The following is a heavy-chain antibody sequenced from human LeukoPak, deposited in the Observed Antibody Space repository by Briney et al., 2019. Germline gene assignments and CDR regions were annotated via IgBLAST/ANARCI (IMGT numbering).Heavy chain of an antibody. Sequence: ASVKVSCRASGYTFTGYYMHWVRQAPGQGLEWMGWINPNSGGTNYAQKFQGRVTMTRDTSISTAYMELSRLRSDDTAVYYCARVLTIVGATAFDYWGQGTLVTVSS. CDR3: ARVLTIVGATAFDY. D-gene: IGHD1-26*01. V-gene: IGHV1-2*02. CDR1: GYTFTGYY. CDR2: INPNSGGT. J-gene: IGHJ4*02.